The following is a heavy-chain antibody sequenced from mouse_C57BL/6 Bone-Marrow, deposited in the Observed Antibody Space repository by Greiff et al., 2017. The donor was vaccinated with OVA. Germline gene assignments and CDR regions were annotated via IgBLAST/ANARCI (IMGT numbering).Heavy chain of an antibody. D-gene: IGHD1-1*01. V-gene: IGHV7-1*01. Sequence: EVKLVESGGGLVQSGRSLRLSCATSGFTFSDFYMEWVRQAPGKGLEWIAASRNKANDYTTEYSASVKGRFIVSRDTSQSILYLQMNALRAEDTAMYYCARDAYGSSYDWYFDVWGTGTTVTVSS. J-gene: IGHJ1*03. CDR3: ARDAYGSSYDWYFDV. CDR2: SRNKANDYTT. CDR1: GFTFSDFY.